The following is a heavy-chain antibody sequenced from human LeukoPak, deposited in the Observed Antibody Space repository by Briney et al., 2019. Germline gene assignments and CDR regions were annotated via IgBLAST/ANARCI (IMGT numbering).Heavy chain of an antibody. CDR2: ISTSGGGI. J-gene: IGHJ4*02. CDR3: AKDGFDYYDSSGYHYFDY. Sequence: GGSLRLSCAASGFAFSNYAMSWVRQAPGKGLEWVSGISTSGGGIYFAESVKGRFTISRDNSMNTLYLQMYSLRADDTAIYYCAKDGFDYYDSSGYHYFDYWGQGNLVSVSS. D-gene: IGHD3-22*01. CDR1: GFAFSNYA. V-gene: IGHV3-23*01.